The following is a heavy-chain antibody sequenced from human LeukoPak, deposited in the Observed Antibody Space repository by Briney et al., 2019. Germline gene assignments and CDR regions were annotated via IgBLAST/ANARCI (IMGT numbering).Heavy chain of an antibody. D-gene: IGHD3-10*02. Sequence: SETLSLTCTVSVGSISSSSYYWGWVRQPPGRGLGWLGSIYYSGSTYYNPSLKSGVTISVDTSKNQFSLKLSSVTAADTAVYYCARGRVLFGELLPYYWGQGTLVTVSS. V-gene: IGHV4-39*07. CDR3: ARGRVLFGELLPYY. CDR1: VGSISSSSYY. CDR2: IYYSGST. J-gene: IGHJ4*02.